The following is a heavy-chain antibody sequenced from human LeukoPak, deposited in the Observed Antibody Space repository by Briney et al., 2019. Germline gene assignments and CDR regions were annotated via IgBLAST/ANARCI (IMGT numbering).Heavy chain of an antibody. Sequence: SETLSLTCTVSGFSISSGYYWGWIRQPPGKGLQWIGSIYHSGSTYYNPSLQSRVTISVDTSKNQFSLKLSSVTAADTAVYYCARRYSSSWYRFDPWGQGTLVTVSS. CDR2: IYHSGST. J-gene: IGHJ5*02. CDR1: GFSISSGYY. D-gene: IGHD6-13*01. V-gene: IGHV4-38-2*02. CDR3: ARRYSSSWYRFDP.